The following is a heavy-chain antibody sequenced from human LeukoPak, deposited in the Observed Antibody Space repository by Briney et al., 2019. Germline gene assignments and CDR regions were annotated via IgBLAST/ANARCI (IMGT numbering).Heavy chain of an antibody. V-gene: IGHV3-30*18. CDR1: GFPFSDYG. CDR3: TKDQRGGILGGLWYPFDT. Sequence: HPGGSLRLSCAASGFPFSDYGMHWVRQAPGKGLEWVSVMSYDGDNEYYADSVKGRFTVSRDNSKNTLYLQMNSLRPDDTAKYYCTKDQRGGILGGLWYPFDTWGLGTMVTVSS. CDR2: MSYDGDNE. J-gene: IGHJ3*02. D-gene: IGHD1-26*01.